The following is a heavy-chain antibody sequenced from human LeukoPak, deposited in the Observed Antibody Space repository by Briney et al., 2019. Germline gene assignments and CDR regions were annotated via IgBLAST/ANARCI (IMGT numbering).Heavy chain of an antibody. CDR3: ASILYYDFWSGYHPFDY. V-gene: IGHV3-7*01. CDR1: GFTFSSYW. D-gene: IGHD3-3*01. CDR2: IKQDGSEK. Sequence: PGGSLRLSCAASGFTFSSYWMSWVRQAPGKGLEWVANIKQDGSEKYYVDSVKGRFTISRDNAKNSLYLQMNSLRAEDTVVYYCASILYYDFWSGYHPFDYWGQGTLVTVSS. J-gene: IGHJ4*02.